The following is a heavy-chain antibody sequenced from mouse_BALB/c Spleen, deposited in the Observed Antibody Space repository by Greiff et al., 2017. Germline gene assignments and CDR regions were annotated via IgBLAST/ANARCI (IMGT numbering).Heavy chain of an antibody. Sequence: EVMLVESGGGLVKPGGSLKLSCAASGFTFSSYAMSWVRQTPEKRLEWVASISSGGSTYYSDSVKGRFTISRDNARNILYLQMSSLRSEDTAMYYCESPYITTARGAMDYWGQGTSVTVSS. J-gene: IGHJ4*01. CDR3: ESPYITTARGAMDY. V-gene: IGHV5-6-5*01. D-gene: IGHD1-2*01. CDR1: GFTFSSYA. CDR2: ISSGGST.